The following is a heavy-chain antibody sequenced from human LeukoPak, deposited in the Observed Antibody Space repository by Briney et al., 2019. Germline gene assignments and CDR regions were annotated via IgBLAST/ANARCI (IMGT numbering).Heavy chain of an antibody. CDR1: GGSISSSSYY. CDR2: IYYSGST. Sequence: SETLSLTCTVSGGSISSSSYYWGWIRQPPGKGLEWIGSIYYSGSTYYNPSLKSRVTISVDTSKNQFSLKLSSVTAADTAVYYCTSGYDFDCWGQGTLATVSS. D-gene: IGHD5-12*01. J-gene: IGHJ4*02. V-gene: IGHV4-39*01. CDR3: TSGYDFDC.